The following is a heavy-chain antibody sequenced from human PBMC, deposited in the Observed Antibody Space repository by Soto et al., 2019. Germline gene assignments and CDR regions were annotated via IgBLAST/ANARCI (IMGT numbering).Heavy chain of an antibody. CDR2: INPNSGGT. CDR1: GYTFTGYY. CDR3: ARDVMPRDRYCSGGSCYYYYGMDV. D-gene: IGHD2-15*01. Sequence: ASVKVSCKASGYTFTGYYMHWVRQAPGQGLEWMGWINPNSGGTNYAQKFQGWVTMTRDTSISTAYMELSRLRSDDTAVYYCARDVMPRDRYCSGGSCYYYYGMDVWGQGTTVTVSS. V-gene: IGHV1-2*04. J-gene: IGHJ6*02.